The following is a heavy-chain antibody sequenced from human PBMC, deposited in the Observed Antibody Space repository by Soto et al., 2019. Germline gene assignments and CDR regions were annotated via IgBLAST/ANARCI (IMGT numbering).Heavy chain of an antibody. D-gene: IGHD2-15*01. CDR2: INHSGST. CDR3: ASIGYCSGGSCYRSAFDI. CDR1: GGSCSGYY. V-gene: IGHV4-34*01. Sequence: SETLSLTCAVYGGSCSGYYWSWIRQPPGKGLEWIGEINHSGSTNYNPSLKSRVTISVDTSKNQFSLKLSSVTAADTAVYYCASIGYCSGGSCYRSAFDIWGQGTMVTVSS. J-gene: IGHJ3*02.